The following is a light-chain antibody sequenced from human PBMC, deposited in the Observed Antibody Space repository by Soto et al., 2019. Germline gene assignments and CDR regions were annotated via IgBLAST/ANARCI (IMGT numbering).Light chain of an antibody. CDR1: QSVSSNF. Sequence: EVVLTQSTGTLSFSPAERASLSCRASQSVSSNFLAWYQQKPGQAPRLLIYATSSRATGIPARFSGRGSGTDFTLTISSLEPEDFAVYYCQQRSDWPWTFGQGTKADIK. CDR2: ATS. J-gene: IGKJ1*01. V-gene: IGKV3D-20*02. CDR3: QQRSDWPWT.